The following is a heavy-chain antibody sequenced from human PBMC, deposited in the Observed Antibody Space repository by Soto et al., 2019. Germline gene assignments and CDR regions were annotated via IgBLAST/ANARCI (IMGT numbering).Heavy chain of an antibody. CDR1: GGCISSGCHY. J-gene: IGHJ4*02. D-gene: IGHD4-17*01. Sequence: TLSLTCTVSGGCISSGCHYWSWIRQHPGKGLEWIGYIYYSGSTHYNPSLRSRVTISVDTSKNQFFLKLSSVTAADTAVYYCAGDRLGLPLDYWGQGTLVTVSS. CDR3: AGDRLGLPLDY. CDR2: IYYSGST. V-gene: IGHV4-31*03.